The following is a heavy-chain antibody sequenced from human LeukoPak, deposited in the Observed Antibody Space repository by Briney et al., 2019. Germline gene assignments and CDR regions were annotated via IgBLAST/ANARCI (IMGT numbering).Heavy chain of an antibody. D-gene: IGHD3-9*01. CDR2: ISAYNGNT. V-gene: IGHV1-18*01. CDR1: GYTFTSYG. J-gene: IGHJ4*02. CDR3: ARSDILTGYSDNFDY. Sequence: GASVKVSCKASGYTFTSYGISWVRQAPGQGLEWMGWISAYNGNTNYAQKLQGRVTMTTDTSTSTAYMELRSLSSDDTAVYYCARSDILTGYSDNFDYWGQGTLVTVSS.